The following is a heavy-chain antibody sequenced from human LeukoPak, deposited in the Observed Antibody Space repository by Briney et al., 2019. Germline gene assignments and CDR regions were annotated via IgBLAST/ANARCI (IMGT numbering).Heavy chain of an antibody. CDR1: GFTLRNYW. Sequence: GGSLRLSCAASGFTLRNYWMHWVRQAPGKGLVWVSRINTDGSSTTYADSAKGRFTISRDNAKNTLCLQMNSLRAEDTAVYYCANLGYTVTTRYYYGMDVWGQGTTVTVSS. V-gene: IGHV3-74*01. J-gene: IGHJ6*02. D-gene: IGHD4-17*01. CDR3: ANLGYTVTTRYYYGMDV. CDR2: INTDGSST.